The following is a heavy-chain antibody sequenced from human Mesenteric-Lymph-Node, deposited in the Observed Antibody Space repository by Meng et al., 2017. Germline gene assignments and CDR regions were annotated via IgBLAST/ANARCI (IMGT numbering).Heavy chain of an antibody. V-gene: IGHV3-49*03. CDR1: GFTFGDYA. Sequence: GGSLRLSCTASGFTFGDYAMSWFRQAPGKGLEWVGFIRSKAYGGTTEYAASVKGRFTISRDDSKSIAYLQMNSLKTEDTAVYYCTRRPYYYDSSGYYPPFDYWGQGTLVTVSS. CDR3: TRRPYYYDSSGYYPPFDY. CDR2: IRSKAYGGTT. J-gene: IGHJ4*02. D-gene: IGHD3-22*01.